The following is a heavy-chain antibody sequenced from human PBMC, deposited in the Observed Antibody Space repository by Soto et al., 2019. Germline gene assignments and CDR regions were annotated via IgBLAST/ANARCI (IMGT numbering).Heavy chain of an antibody. CDR1: GGSISSYY. CDR3: AREVATTVRNWFDP. CDR2: IYTSGST. Sequence: PSETLSLTCTVSGGSISSYYWSWIRQPAGKGLEWIGRIYTSGSTNYNPSLKSRVTMSVDTSKNQFSLKLSSVTAADTAVYYCAREVATTVRNWFDPWGQGTLVTVSS. J-gene: IGHJ5*02. D-gene: IGHD4-4*01. V-gene: IGHV4-4*07.